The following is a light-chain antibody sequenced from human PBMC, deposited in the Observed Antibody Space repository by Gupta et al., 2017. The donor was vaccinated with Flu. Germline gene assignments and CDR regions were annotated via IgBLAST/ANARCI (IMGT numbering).Light chain of an antibody. V-gene: IGLV2-14*03. Sequence: ITISFTRTRSDLGGYNYVSWYQHPPGRAPKLMIFNVNPRPSGISHRFSGSKSGNTASLTISGLQAEDAANYYCASFTRSPPLVVFGGGTKLTVL. CDR1: RSDLGGYNY. J-gene: IGLJ2*01. CDR2: NVN. CDR3: ASFTRSPPLVV.